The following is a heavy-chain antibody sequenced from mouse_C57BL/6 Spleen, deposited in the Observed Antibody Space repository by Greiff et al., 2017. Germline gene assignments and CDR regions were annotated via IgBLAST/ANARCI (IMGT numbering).Heavy chain of an antibody. CDR1: GYTFTSYW. CDR2: IDPSDSYT. V-gene: IGHV1-69*01. CDR3: ARGVFDY. Sequence: QVQLQQPGAELVMPGASVKLSCKASGYTFTSYWMHWVKQRPGQGLEWIGEIDPSDSYTNYNQKFKGKATLTVDKYSSTAYMQLSSLTSEDSAVYYCARGVFDYWGQGTTLTVSS. J-gene: IGHJ2*01.